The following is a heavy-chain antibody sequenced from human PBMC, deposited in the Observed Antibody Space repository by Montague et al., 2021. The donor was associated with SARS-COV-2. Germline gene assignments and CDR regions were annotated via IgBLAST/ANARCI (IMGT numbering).Heavy chain of an antibody. D-gene: IGHD3-16*01. J-gene: IGHJ6*02. CDR2: IDKSGNT. CDR1: GGSISYGGYF. Sequence: TLSLTCTVYGGSISYGGYFWNWIRPHTGKGLEWIGNIDKSGNTQHNPSLKSRVSLSVDTSKNQFSLNLRSATAAATALYYCASDLGGIDVWGQGTTVTVSS. CDR3: ASDLGGIDV. V-gene: IGHV4-31*03.